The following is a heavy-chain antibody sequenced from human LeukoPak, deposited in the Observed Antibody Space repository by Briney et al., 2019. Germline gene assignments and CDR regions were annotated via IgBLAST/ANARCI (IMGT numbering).Heavy chain of an antibody. Sequence: ASVKVSCKASGYTFTSYGISWVRQAPGQGLEWMGWISAYNGNTNYAQKLQGRVTMTTDTSTSTAYMELRSLRSDDTAMYYCARLAAAGDNDAFDIWGQGTMVTVSS. D-gene: IGHD6-13*01. V-gene: IGHV1-18*01. CDR3: ARLAAAGDNDAFDI. CDR1: GYTFTSYG. CDR2: ISAYNGNT. J-gene: IGHJ3*02.